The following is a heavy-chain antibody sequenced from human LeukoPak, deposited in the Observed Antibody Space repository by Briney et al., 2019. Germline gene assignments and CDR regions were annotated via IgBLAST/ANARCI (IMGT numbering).Heavy chain of an antibody. V-gene: IGHV3-23*01. D-gene: IGHD2-8*01. CDR3: ANRGTKWLPPPTDAFDV. CDR1: GFXFSSHA. J-gene: IGHJ3*01. Sequence: PGGSLRLSCAASGFXFSSHAISWVRQAPGKGRQWVSFISSGGGTTYYGDSVKGRYTISRDNSKNTLYLQMNSLRVDDTAIYYCANRGTKWLPPPTDAFDVWGQGTMVTVSS. CDR2: ISSGGGTT.